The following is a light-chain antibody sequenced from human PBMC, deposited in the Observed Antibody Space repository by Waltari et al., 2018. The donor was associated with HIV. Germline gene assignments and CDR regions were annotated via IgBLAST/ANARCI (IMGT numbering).Light chain of an antibody. CDR1: QSVSSNY. Sequence: EIVLTQSPGTLSLSPGERATVSCRASQSVSSNYLAWYQQKPGQAPRLLIYGASSRPTGIPDRFSGSGSGTDFTLTISRLEPEDFAVYYCQQYGSSPYTFGQGTKLEIK. J-gene: IGKJ2*01. V-gene: IGKV3-20*01. CDR3: QQYGSSPYT. CDR2: GAS.